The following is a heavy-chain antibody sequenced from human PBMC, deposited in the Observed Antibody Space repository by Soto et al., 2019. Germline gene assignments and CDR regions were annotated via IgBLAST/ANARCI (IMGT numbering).Heavy chain of an antibody. J-gene: IGHJ4*02. Sequence: PGGSLRLSCAASGFTFSSYAISWVRQAPGKGLEWVSGINWNSGTTGYADSVRGRFTISRDNAKNSLYLQMNSLRAEDTAWYYCAKDGEVVVTNYYFDYWGQGTLVTVSS. CDR2: INWNSGTT. CDR1: GFTFSSYA. D-gene: IGHD3-22*01. V-gene: IGHV3-9*01. CDR3: AKDGEVVVTNYYFDY.